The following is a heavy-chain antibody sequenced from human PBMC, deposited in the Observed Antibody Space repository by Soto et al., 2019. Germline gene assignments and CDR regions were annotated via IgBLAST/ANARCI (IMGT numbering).Heavy chain of an antibody. D-gene: IGHD4-17*01. V-gene: IGHV4-31*03. CDR2: IYYSGST. J-gene: IGHJ3*02. CDR3: ACQPPPYGGNSGAFDM. CDR1: GGSISSGGYY. Sequence: PSETLSLTCTVSGGSISSGGYYWSWIRQHPGKGLEWIGYIYYSGSTYYNPSLKSRVTISVDTSKNQFSLKLSSVTAADTAVYYCACQPPPYGGNSGAFDMWGQGTMVSVAS.